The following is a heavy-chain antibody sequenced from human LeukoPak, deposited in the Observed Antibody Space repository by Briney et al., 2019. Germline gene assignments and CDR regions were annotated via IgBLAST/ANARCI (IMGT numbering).Heavy chain of an antibody. Sequence: GGSLRLSCAASGFTFSSYSMNWVRQAPGKGLEWVSSISSSSSYIYYADSVKGRFTISRDNAKNSLYLQMNSLRAEDTAVYYCARDLGGAAAGSCFDYWGQGTLVTVSS. D-gene: IGHD6-13*01. CDR2: ISSSSSYI. V-gene: IGHV3-21*01. J-gene: IGHJ4*02. CDR3: ARDLGGAAAGSCFDY. CDR1: GFTFSSYS.